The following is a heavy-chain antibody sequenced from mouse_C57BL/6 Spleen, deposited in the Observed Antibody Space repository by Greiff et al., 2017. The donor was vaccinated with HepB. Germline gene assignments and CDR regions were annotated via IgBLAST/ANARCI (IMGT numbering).Heavy chain of an antibody. CDR3: ARRDGSSPYYAMDY. CDR2: IYWDDDK. CDR1: GFSLSTSGMG. J-gene: IGHJ4*01. Sequence: QVTLKVCGPGILQSSQTLSLTCSFSGFSLSTSGMGVSWIRQPSGKGLEWLAHIYWDDDKRYNPSLKSRLTISKDTSTNHVFLKITSVDTADTATYYCARRDGSSPYYAMDYWGQGTSVTVSS. V-gene: IGHV8-12*01. D-gene: IGHD1-1*01.